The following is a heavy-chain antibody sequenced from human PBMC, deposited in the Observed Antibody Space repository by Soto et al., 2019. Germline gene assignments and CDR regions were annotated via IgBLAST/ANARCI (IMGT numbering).Heavy chain of an antibody. V-gene: IGHV4-4*02. J-gene: IGHJ5*02. CDR2: GYHSGGT. Sequence: SETLSLIGAVSVDSISTNNWWRWVRQPPGKGLEWIGEGYHSGGTNYNPSLKSRVTISVDVVKNQFSLSLTSVTAADTAVYYCARARNDWNGWFDPWGQGTLVTVSS. CDR3: ARARNDWNGWFDP. D-gene: IGHD1-1*01. CDR1: VDSISTNNW.